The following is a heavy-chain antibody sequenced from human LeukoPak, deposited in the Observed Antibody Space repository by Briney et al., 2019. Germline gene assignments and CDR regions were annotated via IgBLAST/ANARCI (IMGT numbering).Heavy chain of an antibody. Sequence: GGSLRLSCAASGFTFRNYVLNWVRQAPGKGLEWVSTISGSGGSTYYADSVKGRFTISRDNSKNTLYLQMNSLRAEDTAVYYCAKDASRRDTAMVRTHYYYYYGMDVWAQGTTVTVSS. CDR2: ISGSGGST. CDR3: AKDASRRDTAMVRTHYYYYYGMDV. CDR1: GFTFRNYV. D-gene: IGHD5-18*01. V-gene: IGHV3-23*01. J-gene: IGHJ6*02.